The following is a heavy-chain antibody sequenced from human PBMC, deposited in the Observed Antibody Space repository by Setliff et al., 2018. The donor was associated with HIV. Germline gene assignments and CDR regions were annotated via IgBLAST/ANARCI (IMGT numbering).Heavy chain of an antibody. CDR3: ARTTSSKWEKWYFDV. J-gene: IGHJ2*01. CDR2: IYSGDSET. Sequence: PGESLKISCRGSGYSFTTYWIAWVRQMPGKGLEWMGIIYSGDSETRYSPAFRGHVTVSVDKSINTAYLHWNSLKASDTAIYYCARTTSSKWEKWYFDVWGRGTLVTVSS. CDR1: GYSFTTYW. V-gene: IGHV5-51*01. D-gene: IGHD4-4*01.